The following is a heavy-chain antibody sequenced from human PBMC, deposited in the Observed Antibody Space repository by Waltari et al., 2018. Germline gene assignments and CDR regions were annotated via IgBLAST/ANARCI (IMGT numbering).Heavy chain of an antibody. CDR1: GFTFDDYA. V-gene: IGHV3-9*01. Sequence: EVQLVESGGGLVQPGRSLRLSCAASGFTFDDYAMHWVRQAPGKGLEWVSGISWNSGSIGYADSVKGRFTISRDNAKNSLYLQMNSLRAEDTALYYCAKTKGYYYYYGMDVWGQGTTVTVSS. CDR3: AKTKGYYYYYGMDV. J-gene: IGHJ6*02. CDR2: ISWNSGSI.